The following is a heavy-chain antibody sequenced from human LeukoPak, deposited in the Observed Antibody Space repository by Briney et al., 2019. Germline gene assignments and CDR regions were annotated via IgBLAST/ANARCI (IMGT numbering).Heavy chain of an antibody. CDR3: ARGGKEDDYYFDY. D-gene: IGHD3-16*01. V-gene: IGHV1-3*01. J-gene: IGHJ4*02. CDR2: INAGNGNT. CDR1: GYTFTSYA. Sequence: ASVKVSCKASGYTFTSYAMHWVRQAPGQRLEWMGWINAGNGNTKYSQKFQGRVTITRDTSASTAYMDLSSLRSEDTAMYYCARGGKEDDYYFDYWGQGTLVTVSS.